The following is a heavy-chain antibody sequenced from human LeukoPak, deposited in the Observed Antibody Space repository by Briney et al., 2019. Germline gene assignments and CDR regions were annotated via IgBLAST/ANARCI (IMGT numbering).Heavy chain of an antibody. CDR2: IKEDGSEK. V-gene: IGHV3-7*01. J-gene: IGHJ4*02. CDR3: ARHPHFDY. Sequence: PGESLTLSYAASGFTFSNYWMSWVRQAPGRGLEWVANIKEDGSEKAYVNFVKGRFTISRDNTENSLYLQMSSLRAEDTAVYYCARHPHFDYWGQGTLVTVSS. CDR1: GFTFSNYW.